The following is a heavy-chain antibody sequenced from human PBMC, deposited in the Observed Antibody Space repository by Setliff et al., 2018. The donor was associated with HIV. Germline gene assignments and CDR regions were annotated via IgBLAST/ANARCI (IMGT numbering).Heavy chain of an antibody. D-gene: IGHD6-13*01. J-gene: IGHJ4*02. CDR3: AKDRLLDGSSWYYLDY. CDR1: GFTFSNYG. V-gene: IGHV3-30*02. Sequence: SGGSLRLSCEISGFTFSNYGMHWVRQAPGKGLEWVAFIRYDGSDKYYVDSVKGRFTVSGDNSKNTLYLQMNSLRPEDTALYYCAKDRLLDGSSWYYLDYWGQGTLVTVSS. CDR2: IRYDGSDK.